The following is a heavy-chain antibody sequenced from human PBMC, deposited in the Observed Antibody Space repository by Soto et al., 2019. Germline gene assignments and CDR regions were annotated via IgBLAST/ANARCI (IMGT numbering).Heavy chain of an antibody. CDR3: ARDYGAGFDY. CDR2: IYYSGST. V-gene: IGHV4-59*12. D-gene: IGHD4-17*01. CDR1: GGSISSYY. J-gene: IGHJ4*01. Sequence: SETLSLTCTVSGGSISSYYWSWIRQPPGKGLEWIGYIYYSGSTNYNPSLKSRVTISVDTSKNQFSLKLSSVTAADTAVYYCARDYGAGFDYWGQGTLVTVSS.